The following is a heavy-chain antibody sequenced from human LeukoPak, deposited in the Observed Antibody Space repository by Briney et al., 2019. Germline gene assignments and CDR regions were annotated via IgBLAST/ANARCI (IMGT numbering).Heavy chain of an antibody. Sequence: PGGSLRLSCAASGFTFSSYWMNWVRQAPGKGLEWVSYISSSSSTIYYADSVKGRFTISRDNAKNSLYLQMNSLRAEDTAVYYCARDGGYYYDSSGRAFDYWGQGTLVTVSS. V-gene: IGHV3-48*01. CDR2: ISSSSSTI. D-gene: IGHD3-22*01. J-gene: IGHJ4*02. CDR1: GFTFSSYW. CDR3: ARDGGYYYDSSGRAFDY.